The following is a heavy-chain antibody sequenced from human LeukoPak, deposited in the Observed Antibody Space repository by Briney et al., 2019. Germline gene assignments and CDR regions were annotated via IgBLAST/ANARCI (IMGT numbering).Heavy chain of an antibody. D-gene: IGHD1-26*01. V-gene: IGHV3-30*18. CDR1: GFTFSSYA. CDR2: ISYDGSNK. CDR3: AKVSVGAYYYYGMDV. J-gene: IGHJ6*02. Sequence: GGSLRLSCAASGFTFSSYAMSWVRQAPGKGLEWVAVISYDGSNKYYADSVKGRFTISRDNSKNTLYLQMNSLRAEDTAVYYCAKVSVGAYYYYGMDVWGQGTTVTVSS.